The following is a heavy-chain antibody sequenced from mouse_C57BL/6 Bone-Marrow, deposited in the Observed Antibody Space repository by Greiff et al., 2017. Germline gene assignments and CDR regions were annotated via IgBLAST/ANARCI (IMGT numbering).Heavy chain of an antibody. CDR3: AILPVMGVY. J-gene: IGHJ2*01. D-gene: IGHD1-1*01. CDR2: IDPSDSYT. V-gene: IGHV1-69*01. CDR1: GYTFTSYW. Sequence: VQLQQPGAELVMPGASVKLSCKASGYTFTSYWMHWVKQRPGQGLEWIGEIDPSDSYTNYNQKFKGKSTLTVDKSSSTAYMQLSSLTSEDSAVYYCAILPVMGVYWGQGTTLTVSS.